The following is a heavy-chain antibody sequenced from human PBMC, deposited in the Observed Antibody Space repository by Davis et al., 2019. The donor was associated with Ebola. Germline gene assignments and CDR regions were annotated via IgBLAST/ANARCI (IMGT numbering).Heavy chain of an antibody. J-gene: IGHJ4*02. V-gene: IGHV3-23*01. CDR3: AKRPGGLNPFDY. D-gene: IGHD2-8*02. CDR2: ISNNGASA. Sequence: PGGSLRLSCAASGFTFSTYAMGWVRQAPGKGLEWVSVISNNGASAYFADSVKGRFTMSRDNSKNTVYLQMDSLRADDTAVYYCAKRPGGLNPFDYWGQGTLVTVSS. CDR1: GFTFSTYA.